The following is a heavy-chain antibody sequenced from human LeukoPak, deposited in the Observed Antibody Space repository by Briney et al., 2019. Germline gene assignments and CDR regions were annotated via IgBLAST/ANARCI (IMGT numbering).Heavy chain of an antibody. CDR1: GYTFTGYY. CDR2: INPNSGGT. D-gene: IGHD3-3*01. J-gene: IGHJ3*02. V-gene: IGHV1-2*02. CDR3: ARDGGTYYDFWIGYTHATRDAFDI. Sequence: ASVKVSSKASGYTFTGYYMHWVRQAPGQGLEWMGWINPNSGGTNYAQKFQGRVTMTRDTSISTAYMELSRLRSDDTAVYYCARDGGTYYDFWIGYTHATRDAFDIWGQGTMVTVSS.